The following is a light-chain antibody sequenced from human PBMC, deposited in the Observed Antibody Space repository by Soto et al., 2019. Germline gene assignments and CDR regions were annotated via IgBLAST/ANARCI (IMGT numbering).Light chain of an antibody. J-gene: IGLJ1*01. CDR2: ENN. Sequence: QSVLTQPHSVSEAPGQRVTISCTGSSSNIGAGYEAHWYQQVPGTAPKLLIYENNNRPSGVPDRFSGSKSGTSASLAITGLEAEDADEYYCQYYDSSLSDYVFGTGTKLTVL. CDR1: SSNIGAGYE. CDR3: QYYDSSLSDYV. V-gene: IGLV1-40*01.